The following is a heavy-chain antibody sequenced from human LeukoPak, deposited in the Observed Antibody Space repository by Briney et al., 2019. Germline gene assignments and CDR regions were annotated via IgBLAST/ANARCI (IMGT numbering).Heavy chain of an antibody. V-gene: IGHV3-7*01. J-gene: IGHJ6*03. D-gene: IGHD6-6*01. CDR3: ARDHGVKQLVFYYYYYMDV. CDR2: IKQDGSEK. CDR1: GFTFSSYA. Sequence: GGSLRLSCAASGFTFSSYAMSWVRQAPGKGLEWVANIKQDGSEKYYVDSVKGRFTISRDNAKNSLYLQMNSLRAEDTAVCYCARDHGVKQLVFYYYYYMDVWGKGTTVTVSS.